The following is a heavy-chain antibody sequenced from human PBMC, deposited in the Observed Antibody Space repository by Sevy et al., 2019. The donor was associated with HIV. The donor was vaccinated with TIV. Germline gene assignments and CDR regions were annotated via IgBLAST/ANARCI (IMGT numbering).Heavy chain of an antibody. J-gene: IGHJ4*02. Sequence: SETLSLICSVSGGSITNYYWSWIRQSPGKGLEWIGYIHGTGITNYNPSLNSRVTMSVDMFRNQFSLNLSSVTAADTAVYYCARVPLWEQQLVRHYWGQGTLVTVSS. D-gene: IGHD6-13*01. CDR3: ARVPLWEQQLVRHY. CDR1: GGSITNYY. V-gene: IGHV4-59*13. CDR2: IHGTGIT.